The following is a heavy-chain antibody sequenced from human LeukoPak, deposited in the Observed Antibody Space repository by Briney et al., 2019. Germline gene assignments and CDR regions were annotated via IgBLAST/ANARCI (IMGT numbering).Heavy chain of an antibody. CDR2: INPSGCST. J-gene: IGHJ4*02. CDR3: ARSLGARKWASSLNFDY. V-gene: IGHV1-46*01. Sequence: ASVKVSCKASGYTFTSYYMHWVRQAPGQGLDGMGIINPSGCSTSYAQKFQGRVTMNRDTSTSTVYMEMRSLRSEDTAVYYCARSLGARKWASSLNFDYWGQGTLVTVSS. D-gene: IGHD6-13*01. CDR1: GYTFTSYY.